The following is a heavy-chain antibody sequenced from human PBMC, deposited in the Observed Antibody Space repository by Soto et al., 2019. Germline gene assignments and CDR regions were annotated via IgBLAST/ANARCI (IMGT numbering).Heavy chain of an antibody. Sequence: GGSLRLSCAASGFTFSSYAMSWVRQAPGKGLEWVSAISGSGGSTYYADSVKGRFTISRDNARNTLYLQMNSLTVEDTGVYHCVRGLDGGHYGFDICGPGILVTLSS. CDR1: GFTFSSYA. CDR3: VRGLDGGHYGFDI. D-gene: IGHD4-17*01. CDR2: ISGSGGST. V-gene: IGHV3-23*01. J-gene: IGHJ5*02.